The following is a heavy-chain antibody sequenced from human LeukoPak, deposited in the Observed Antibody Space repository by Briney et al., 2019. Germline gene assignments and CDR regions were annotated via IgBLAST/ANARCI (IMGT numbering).Heavy chain of an antibody. CDR3: ARHPERFLY. CDR2: ISSSGSTI. CDR1: GFTFSSYA. J-gene: IGHJ4*02. D-gene: IGHD2/OR15-2a*01. V-gene: IGHV3-48*04. Sequence: GGSLRLSCAASGFTFSSYAMSWARQAPGKGLEWVSYISSSGSTIFYADSVKGRFTISRDNAKKSLYLQMDSLRAEDTAVYYCARHPERFLYWGQGTLVTVSS.